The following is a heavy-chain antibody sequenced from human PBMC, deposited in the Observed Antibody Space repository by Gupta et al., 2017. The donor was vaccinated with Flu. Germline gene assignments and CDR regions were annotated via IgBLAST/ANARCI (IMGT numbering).Heavy chain of an antibody. CDR1: GGSTTSSSHY. J-gene: IGHJ4*02. D-gene: IGHD4-17*01. CDR2: VYYVGST. Sequence: QLQLQESGPGLVKPSATLSLTCTVSGGSTTSSSHYWSWIRQPPGKGLEYIGSVYYVGSTYHNPSLQSRVTISIDTSKNQFSLQLTSVTAADTAGYYCARSGDYFDTWGQGALVTVSS. CDR3: ARSGDYFDT. V-gene: IGHV4-39*01.